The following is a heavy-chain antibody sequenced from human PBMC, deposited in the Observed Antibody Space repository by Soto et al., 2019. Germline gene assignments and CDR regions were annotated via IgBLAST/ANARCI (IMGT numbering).Heavy chain of an antibody. V-gene: IGHV4-59*08. CDR3: ARHRGYDKTYYYYYYMDV. D-gene: IGHD5-12*01. Sequence: LETLPHTCTVSGGSSISYYWSWIRQPTGKGLEWIGYIYYSGSTNYNPSLKSRVTISVDTSKNQFPLKLSSVTAADTAVYYCARHRGYDKTYYYYYYMDVWGKGTTVTVSS. J-gene: IGHJ6*03. CDR1: GGSSISYY. CDR2: IYYSGST.